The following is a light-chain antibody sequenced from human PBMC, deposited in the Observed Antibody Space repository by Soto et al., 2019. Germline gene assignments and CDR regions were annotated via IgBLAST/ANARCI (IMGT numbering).Light chain of an antibody. Sequence: DIQMTQSPSSLSAAVGDSVTITCRASQDINKYLNWYHQTPGKAPKLLVFATSTLHNGVPSRFSGSRSCTDFSLTITSLQPEDFATYYCQQSYSSPYTFGQGTKLEIK. CDR1: QDINKY. V-gene: IGKV1-39*01. CDR3: QQSYSSPYT. J-gene: IGKJ2*01. CDR2: ATS.